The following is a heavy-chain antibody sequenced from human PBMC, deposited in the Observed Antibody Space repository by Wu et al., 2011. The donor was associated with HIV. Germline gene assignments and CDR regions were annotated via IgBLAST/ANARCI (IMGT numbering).Heavy chain of an antibody. V-gene: IGHV4-34*10. J-gene: IGHJ4*02. CDR3: ARAYFDSVWGSYRYFVFDY. Sequence: QVQLQESGPGLVKPSETPVPHLRCLWWVLQCLLLELDPPAPREGLEWIGEINHSGITTYNPSLKSRVTISLDRSKNQFSLKLTSVTAADTAMYYCARAYFDSVWGSYRYFVFDYWGQGT. CDR1: WVLQCLL. CDR2: INHSGIT. D-gene: IGHD3-16*02.